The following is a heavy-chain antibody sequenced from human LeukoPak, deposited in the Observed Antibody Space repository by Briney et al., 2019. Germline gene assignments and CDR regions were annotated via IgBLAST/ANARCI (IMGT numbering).Heavy chain of an antibody. V-gene: IGHV4-61*02. D-gene: IGHD2-2*02. CDR1: GGSISSGSYY. CDR3: ARLLYCSSTSCYRGFSGSY. J-gene: IGHJ4*02. CDR2: IYTSGST. Sequence: SETLSLTCTVSGGSISSGSYYWSWIRQPAGKGLEWIGRIYTSGSTNYNPSLKSRVTISVDTSKNQFSLKLSSVTAADTAVYYCARLLYCSSTSCYRGFSGSYWGQGTLVTVSS.